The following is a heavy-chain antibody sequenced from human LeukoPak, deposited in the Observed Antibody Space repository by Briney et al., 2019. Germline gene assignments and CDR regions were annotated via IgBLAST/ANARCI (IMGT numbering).Heavy chain of an antibody. D-gene: IGHD5-24*01. CDR2: IYYSGST. J-gene: IGHJ2*01. V-gene: IGHV4-39*01. CDR3: ASRDGYNLWWYFDL. Sequence: SGTLSLTCTVSGGSISSSSYYWGWIRQPPGKGLEWIGSIYYSGSTYYNPSLKSRVTISVDTSKNQFSLKLSSVTAADTAVYYCASRDGYNLWWYFDLWGRGTLVTVSS. CDR1: GGSISSSSYY.